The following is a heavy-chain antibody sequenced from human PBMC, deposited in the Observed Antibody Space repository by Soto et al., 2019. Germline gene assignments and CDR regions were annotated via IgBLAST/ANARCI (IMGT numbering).Heavy chain of an antibody. D-gene: IGHD6-13*01. J-gene: IGHJ4*02. Sequence: PGGSLRLSCAASGFTFSSYGMHWVRQAPGKGLEWVAVISYDGSNKYYADSVKGRFTISRDNSKNTPYLQMNSLRAEDTAVYYCAKDGEEEEPGIAAAGLFDYWGQGTLVTVSS. CDR2: ISYDGSNK. V-gene: IGHV3-30*18. CDR3: AKDGEEEEPGIAAAGLFDY. CDR1: GFTFSSYG.